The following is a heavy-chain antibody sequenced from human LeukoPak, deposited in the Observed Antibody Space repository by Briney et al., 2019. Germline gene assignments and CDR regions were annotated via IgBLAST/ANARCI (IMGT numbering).Heavy chain of an antibody. Sequence: SETLSLTCTVSGGSISSCYWSWIRQPAGKGLEWIGRIYTSGSTNYNPSLKSRVTMSVDTSKNQFSLKLSSVTAADTAVYYCARDFGGRRELLPFDYWGQGTLVTVSS. CDR1: GGSISSCY. V-gene: IGHV4-4*07. CDR3: ARDFGGRRELLPFDY. J-gene: IGHJ4*02. D-gene: IGHD1-26*01. CDR2: IYTSGST.